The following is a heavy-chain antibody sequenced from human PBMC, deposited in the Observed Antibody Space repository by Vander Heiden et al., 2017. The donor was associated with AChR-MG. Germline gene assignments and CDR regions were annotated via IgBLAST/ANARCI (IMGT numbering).Heavy chain of an antibody. CDR1: GYTFTSYD. Sequence: QVQLVQSGAEVKKPGASVKVSCKASGYTFTSYDINWVRQATGQGLEWMGWMNPNSGNTGYAQKFQGRVTMTRNTSISTAYMELSSLRSEDTAVYYCARGLPPHDFWSGYYWFDPWGQGTLVTVSS. D-gene: IGHD3-3*01. V-gene: IGHV1-8*01. CDR2: MNPNSGNT. J-gene: IGHJ5*02. CDR3: ARGLPPHDFWSGYYWFDP.